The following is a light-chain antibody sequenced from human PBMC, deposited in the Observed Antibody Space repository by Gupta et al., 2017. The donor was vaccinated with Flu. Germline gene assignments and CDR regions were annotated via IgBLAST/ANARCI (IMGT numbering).Light chain of an antibody. Sequence: CAGNALEKQYAYCYQQKPGQAPVLVIYRDTERPSGIPERFSGSSSGTTVTLTISGVQAEDEGDYYCQSADSGIWVFGGGTKLTVL. CDR1: ALEKQY. J-gene: IGLJ3*02. CDR3: QSADSGIWV. V-gene: IGLV3-25*03. CDR2: RDT.